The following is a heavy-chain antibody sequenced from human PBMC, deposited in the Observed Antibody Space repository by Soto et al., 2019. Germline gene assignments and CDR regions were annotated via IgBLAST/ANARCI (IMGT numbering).Heavy chain of an antibody. CDR3: ARNGGVLDC. V-gene: IGHV3-13*01. J-gene: IGHJ4*02. D-gene: IGHD2-8*02. CDR2: IGRAGDT. CDR1: GFTFNNYD. Sequence: EMQLVESGGGLVQPGGSLRLSCAASGFTFNNYDIYWVRQATGKGLEWVSTIGRAGDTYYSDSVKGRFTISRDVAENSLYLQMNSLKAGDTAVYYCARNGGVLDCWGQGTLVTVSS.